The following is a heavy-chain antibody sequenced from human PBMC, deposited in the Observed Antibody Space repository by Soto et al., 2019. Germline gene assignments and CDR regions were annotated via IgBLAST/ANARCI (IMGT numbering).Heavy chain of an antibody. CDR2: INPYNANT. CDR3: ARDRVAGIWGDAFDI. V-gene: IGHV1-18*04. J-gene: IGHJ3*02. CDR1: GYTFTNHG. D-gene: IGHD3-16*01. Sequence: QVQLVQSGTEVKKPGASVKVSCKTSGYTFTNHGITWVRQAPGQGLEWMGWINPYNANTNYAQKLQGRVTMTTDTSTTTAYMALRSLTSDDSAGYYCARDRVAGIWGDAFDIWGQGTVVTVSS.